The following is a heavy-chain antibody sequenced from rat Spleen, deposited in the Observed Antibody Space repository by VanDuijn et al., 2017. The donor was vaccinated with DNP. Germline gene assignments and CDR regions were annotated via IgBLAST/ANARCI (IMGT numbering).Heavy chain of an antibody. J-gene: IGHJ3*01. V-gene: IGHV5-7*01. CDR2: ISYDGSSI. CDR1: GFTFSDYN. CDR3: ATGTFAY. Sequence: EVQLVESGGGLVQPGRSLKLSCAASGFTFSDYNMAWVRQAPKQGLEWVATISYDGSSIDYRDSVKGRFTVSRDNAKNTLYLQMDSLRSEDTATYYCATGTFAYWGQGTLVTVSS.